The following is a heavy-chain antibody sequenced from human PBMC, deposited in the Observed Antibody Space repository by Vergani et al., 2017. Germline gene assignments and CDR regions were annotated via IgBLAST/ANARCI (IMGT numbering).Heavy chain of an antibody. Sequence: VQLQQWGAGVVKPSGTLSLTCAVFGESFSSFYWSWIRQPPGKGLEWVSTLSASDRRTHYADSVKGRFTISRDISKNTLFLHMNSLRPEDTAVYYCATKSCGTPGCQIGYFREWGQGTLVTVSS. V-gene: IGHV3-23*01. J-gene: IGHJ1*01. CDR2: LSASDRRT. CDR3: ATKSCGTPGCQIGYFRE. CDR1: GESFSSFY. D-gene: IGHD1-1*01.